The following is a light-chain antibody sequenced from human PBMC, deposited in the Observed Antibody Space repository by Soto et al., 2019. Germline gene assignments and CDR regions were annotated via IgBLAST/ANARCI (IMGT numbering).Light chain of an antibody. V-gene: IGKV3-20*01. CDR3: QQYGSSPLT. J-gene: IGKJ1*01. CDR2: GAS. Sequence: DIVLTQSPGTLSLSPGERATLSCRASQSVSSSYLAWYQQKSGQASRLLIYGASSRATGIPDRFSGSGSGTDFTLTISRLEPEDFAVYYCQQYGSSPLTFGQGTKVEIK. CDR1: QSVSSSY.